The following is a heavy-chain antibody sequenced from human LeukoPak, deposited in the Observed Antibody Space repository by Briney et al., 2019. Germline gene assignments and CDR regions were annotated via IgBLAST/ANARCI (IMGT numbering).Heavy chain of an antibody. Sequence: PGGSLRLSCAASGFTFSSYGMHWVRQAPGKGLEWVAFIRYDGSNKYYADSVKGRFTISRDNAKNSLYLQMNSLRAEDTAVYYCARGRGTDSWGQGTLVTVSS. V-gene: IGHV3-30*02. CDR1: GFTFSSYG. J-gene: IGHJ4*02. CDR2: IRYDGSNK. D-gene: IGHD1-1*01. CDR3: ARGRGTDS.